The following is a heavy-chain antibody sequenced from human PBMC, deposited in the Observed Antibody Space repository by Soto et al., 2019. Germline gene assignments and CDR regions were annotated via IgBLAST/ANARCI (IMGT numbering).Heavy chain of an antibody. D-gene: IGHD3-10*01. V-gene: IGHV3-11*06. CDR3: ARYYYGSGNWFDP. Sequence: QVQLVESGGGLVKPGGSLRLSCAASGFTFSDYYMSWIRQAPGKGLEWVSYISSSSSYTNYADSVKGRFTISRDNAKNSLYRQMNSLRAEDTAVYYCARYYYGSGNWFDPWGQGTLVTVSS. CDR2: ISSSSSYT. J-gene: IGHJ5*02. CDR1: GFTFSDYY.